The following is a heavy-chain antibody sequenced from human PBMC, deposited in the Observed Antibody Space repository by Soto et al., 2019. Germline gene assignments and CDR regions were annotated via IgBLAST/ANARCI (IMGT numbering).Heavy chain of an antibody. D-gene: IGHD3-22*01. CDR1: GGSVRSSNW. CDR3: ASVGSDYDNSGYYLP. V-gene: IGHV4-4*02. J-gene: IGHJ5*02. Sequence: SETLSLTCIVSGGSVRSSNWWSWVRQPPGKGLEWIGEIYHSGSTTYNPSLKSRATISVDKSENQFSLRPKSVTAADTAVYYCASVGSDYDNSGYYLPWGPGTLVTVSS. CDR2: IYHSGST.